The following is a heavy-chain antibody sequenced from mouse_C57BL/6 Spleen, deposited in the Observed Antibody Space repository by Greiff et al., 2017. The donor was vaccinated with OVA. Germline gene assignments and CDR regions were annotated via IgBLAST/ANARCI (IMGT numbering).Heavy chain of an antibody. J-gene: IGHJ4*01. Sequence: EVQLQQSGPELVKPGASVKMSCKASGYTFTDYNMHWVKQSHGKSLEWIGYINPNNGGTRYNQKFKGKATLTVNKSSSTAYMELRSLTSEDSAVYYCARMRPYYSNLCAMDYWGQGTSVTVSS. CDR1: GYTFTDYN. D-gene: IGHD2-5*01. V-gene: IGHV1-22*01. CDR2: INPNNGGT. CDR3: ARMRPYYSNLCAMDY.